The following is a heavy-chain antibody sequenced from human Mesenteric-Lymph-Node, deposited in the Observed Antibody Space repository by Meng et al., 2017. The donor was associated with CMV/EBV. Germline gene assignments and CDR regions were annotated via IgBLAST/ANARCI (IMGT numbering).Heavy chain of an antibody. Sequence: ASVKVSCKASGGTFSSYAISWVRQAPGQGLEWMGWISAYNGNTNYAQKLQGRVTMTTDTSTSTAYMELRSLRSDDTAVYYCARGNLRRVTTDYWGQGTLVTVSS. V-gene: IGHV1-18*01. CDR2: ISAYNGNT. D-gene: IGHD4-17*01. CDR3: ARGNLRRVTTDY. J-gene: IGHJ4*02. CDR1: GGTFSSYA.